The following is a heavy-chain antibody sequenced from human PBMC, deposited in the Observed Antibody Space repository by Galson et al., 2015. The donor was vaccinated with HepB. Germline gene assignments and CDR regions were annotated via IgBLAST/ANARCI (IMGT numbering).Heavy chain of an antibody. CDR1: GYTFNRYG. CDR2: ISANNGHT. V-gene: IGHV1-18*04. J-gene: IGHJ4*02. CDR3: ARVAGYCTTTSCYSFDY. Sequence: SVKVSCKASGYTFNRYGISWVRQAPGQGLEWMGWISANNGHTNYAQEFQGRVTMTTDTSTSTAYMDLRSLRSDDTAVYYCARVAGYCTTTSCYSFDYWGQGTLVTVSS. D-gene: IGHD2-2*01.